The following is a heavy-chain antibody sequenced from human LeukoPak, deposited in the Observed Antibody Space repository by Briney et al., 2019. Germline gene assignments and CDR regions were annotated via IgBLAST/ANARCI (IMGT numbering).Heavy chain of an antibody. Sequence: GGSLRLSCAATGFTFSNAWMSWVRQAPGKGLEWVGRIKSKSDSGTTDYAAPVKGRFTISRDDSKNTLFLQMNSLKTADTAVYYCTSNLIHCGGDCSHFDYWGQGTLVTVSS. CDR1: GFTFSNAW. V-gene: IGHV3-15*01. CDR2: IKSKSDSGTT. J-gene: IGHJ4*02. CDR3: TSNLIHCGGDCSHFDY. D-gene: IGHD2-21*02.